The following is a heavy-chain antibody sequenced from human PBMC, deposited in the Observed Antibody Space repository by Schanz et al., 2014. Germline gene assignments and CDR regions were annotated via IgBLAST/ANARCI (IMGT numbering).Heavy chain of an antibody. CDR1: GFTVSSNY. D-gene: IGHD2-15*01. CDR2: VYMSAAST. Sequence: EVQLVESGGGLIQPGGSLRLSCAVSGFTVSSNYMSWVRQAPGKGLEWVSTVYMSAASTRYADSVKGRFIISRDSAKNSLYLQMNSLRAEDTAVYYCARVELSVYYYAMDVWGQGTTVTVSS. V-gene: IGHV3-53*01. J-gene: IGHJ6*02. CDR3: ARVELSVYYYAMDV.